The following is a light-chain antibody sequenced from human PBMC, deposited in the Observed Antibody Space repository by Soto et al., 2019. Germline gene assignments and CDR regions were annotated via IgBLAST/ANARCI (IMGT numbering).Light chain of an antibody. CDR1: SSDVGGYNY. V-gene: IGLV2-14*01. Sequence: QSALPQPASVSGSPGQSITISCTGTSSDVGGYNYVSWYQQHPGKAPKLMIYDVSNRPSGFSNRFSGSKSGNTASLTISGLQAEDEADYYCSSYTSSSTLYVVFVGGTKVTVL. CDR2: DVS. CDR3: SSYTSSSTLYVV. J-gene: IGLJ2*01.